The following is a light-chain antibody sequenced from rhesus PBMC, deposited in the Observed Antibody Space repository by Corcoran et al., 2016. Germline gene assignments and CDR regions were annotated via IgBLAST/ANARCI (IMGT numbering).Light chain of an antibody. CDR2: AVS. CDR3: QHYYDNPLS. J-gene: IGKJ4*01. V-gene: IGKV1S12*01. Sequence: DIQMTQSPSALSASIGDRVTISCRASQNIYSNLAWYPQKPGKAPKLLIFAVSILQTGIPFRFSGIGSGTDFTLTINSLQPEDSAAYYCQHYYDNPLSFGGGTKVELK. CDR1: QNIYSN.